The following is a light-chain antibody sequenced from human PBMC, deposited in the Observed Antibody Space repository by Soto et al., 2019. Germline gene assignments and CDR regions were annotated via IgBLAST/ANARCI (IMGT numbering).Light chain of an antibody. CDR2: EVN. V-gene: IGLV2-14*01. Sequence: QSPLTQPASLSGSPVSSITISRTGTSSDIGAYDYVSWVKQHTGKAPKLMISEVNNRPPGDPTRFSGSKSVTTAYLTTSGLQVEDEAEDFCFSFTTTCTHVFGAGSKVTVL. J-gene: IGLJ1*01. CDR3: FSFTTTCTHV. CDR1: SSDIGAYDY.